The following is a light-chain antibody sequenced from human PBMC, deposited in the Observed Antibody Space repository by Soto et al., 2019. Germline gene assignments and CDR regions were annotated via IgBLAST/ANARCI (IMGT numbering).Light chain of an antibody. CDR3: MQALQTPWT. V-gene: IGKV2-28*01. CDR2: LGS. CDR1: QSLLHSNGYKY. J-gene: IGKJ1*01. Sequence: DIVMTQSPLSLPVTPGEPASISCRSSQSLLHSNGYKYLDWYLQKPGQSPQLLIYLGSNRASGVPDRFSGSGSGTDFTLKIGRVEAEDVGVYYCMQALQTPWTFGQGTKVDIK.